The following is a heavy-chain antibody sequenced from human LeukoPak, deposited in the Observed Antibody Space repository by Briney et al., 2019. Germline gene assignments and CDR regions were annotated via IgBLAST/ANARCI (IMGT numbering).Heavy chain of an antibody. V-gene: IGHV3-48*03. J-gene: IGHJ4*02. D-gene: IGHD2-21*01. CDR3: AIERSSCEGDCSDS. CDR2: IWSSGSGT. CDR1: GYSFSNYE. Sequence: PGGSLRLSCAGSGYSFSNYEMSWVRQAPGRGLEWVAYIWSSGSGTQYADSVKDRFTISSDNGTNSLYLQMNSLRAEDTAVYYCAIERSSCEGDCSDSWGQGTLVTVSS.